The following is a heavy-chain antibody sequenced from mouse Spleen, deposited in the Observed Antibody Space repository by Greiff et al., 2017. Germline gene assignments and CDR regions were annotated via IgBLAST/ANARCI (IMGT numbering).Heavy chain of an antibody. J-gene: IGHJ4*01. D-gene: IGHD2-5*01. CDR1: GYTFTDYE. V-gene: IGHV1-15*01. CDR2: IDPETGGT. Sequence: QVQLQQSGAELVRPGASVTLSCKASGYTFTDYEMHWVKQTPVHGLEWIGAIDPETGGTAYNQKFKGKAILTADKSSSTAYMELRSLTSEDSAVYYCVYSNYGAMDYWGQGTSVTVSS. CDR3: VYSNYGAMDY.